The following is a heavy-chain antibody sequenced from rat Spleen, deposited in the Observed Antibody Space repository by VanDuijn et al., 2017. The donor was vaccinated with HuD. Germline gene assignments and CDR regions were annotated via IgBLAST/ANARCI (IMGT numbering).Heavy chain of an antibody. CDR3: ARARYSGGRLDY. J-gene: IGHJ2*01. CDR2: ITNAAGKV. Sequence: EVQLVESGGGLVQPGRSVRLSCAASGFTFNYYWMTWIRQAPGKGLEWVASITNAAGKVHYPDSVKGRFTISRDTAQNTLYLQMNSPTSEDTATYYCARARYSGGRLDYWGQGVMVTVSS. V-gene: IGHV5-31*01. CDR1: GFTFNYYW. D-gene: IGHD1-1*01.